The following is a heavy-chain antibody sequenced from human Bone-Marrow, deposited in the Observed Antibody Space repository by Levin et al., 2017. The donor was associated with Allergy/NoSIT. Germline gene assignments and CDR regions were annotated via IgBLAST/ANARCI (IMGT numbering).Heavy chain of an antibody. CDR1: GVSMHSGTYD. V-gene: IGHV4-31*03. Sequence: SQTLSLTCTVSGVSMHSGTYDWSWIRQLPGKGLEYIASVYSTGNPNYNPSLKTRVTVSLDTSQNQFSLKLSSVTAADTAVYYCARDPDYDRAFDIWGQGTMVIVSS. D-gene: IGHD3-22*01. CDR3: ARDPDYDRAFDI. J-gene: IGHJ3*02. CDR2: VYSTGNP.